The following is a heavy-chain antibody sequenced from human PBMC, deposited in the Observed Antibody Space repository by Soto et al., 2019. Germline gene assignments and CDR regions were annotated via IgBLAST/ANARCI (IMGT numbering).Heavy chain of an antibody. CDR3: ARSRFGHQVHWFDS. V-gene: IGHV6-1*01. CDR2: TYYRSKWYD. D-gene: IGHD3-16*01. J-gene: IGHJ5*01. CDR1: GDSVSSNTVA. Sequence: SQTLSLTCAISGDSVSSNTVAWNWSRQSPSRGLEWLGRTYYRSKWYDDYAESVKSRITINPDTSKNQFSLHLNSVTLEDTAVYYCARSRFGHQVHWFDSWGQGTLVTVSS.